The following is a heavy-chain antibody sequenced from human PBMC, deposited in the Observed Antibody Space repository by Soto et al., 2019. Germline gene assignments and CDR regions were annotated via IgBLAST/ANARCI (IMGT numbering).Heavy chain of an antibody. Sequence: PGESLKISCKGSGYSFTSYWIGWVRQMPGKGLEWMGIIYPGDSDTRYSPSFQGQVTNSADKSISTAYLQWSSLKASDTAMYYCARWGTGSGSYYTTSKPNYYYYMDVWGKGTTVTVSS. J-gene: IGHJ6*03. CDR2: IYPGDSDT. V-gene: IGHV5-51*01. CDR1: GYSFTSYW. D-gene: IGHD3-10*01. CDR3: ARWGTGSGSYYTTSKPNYYYYMDV.